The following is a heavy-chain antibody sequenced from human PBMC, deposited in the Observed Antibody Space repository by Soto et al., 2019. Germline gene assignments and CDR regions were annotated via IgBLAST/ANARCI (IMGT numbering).Heavy chain of an antibody. CDR3: AIGWFGEFVHYFDY. D-gene: IGHD3-10*01. Sequence: QVQLVQSGAEVKKPGASVKVSCKASGYTFTTYGISWVRQAPGQGLEWMGWITAYNGNTNHAPKLQGRVTMTTDTSTSTAYMELRSLRSDDTAVYYCAIGWFGEFVHYFDYWGQGTLVTVSS. CDR2: ITAYNGNT. CDR1: GYTFTTYG. J-gene: IGHJ4*02. V-gene: IGHV1-18*01.